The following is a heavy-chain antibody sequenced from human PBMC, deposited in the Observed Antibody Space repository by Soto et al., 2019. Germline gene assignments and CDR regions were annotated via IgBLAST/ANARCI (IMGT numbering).Heavy chain of an antibody. J-gene: IGHJ4*02. V-gene: IGHV1-46*03. D-gene: IGHD6-6*01. Sequence: VASVKVSCKASGYTFTSYYMHWVRQAPGQGLEWMGIINPSGGSTSYAQKFQGRVTMTRDTSTSTVYMELSSLRSEDTAVYYCASDPRGRSSPVPVHYWGQGPLVTVSS. CDR2: INPSGGST. CDR3: ASDPRGRSSPVPVHY. CDR1: GYTFTSYY.